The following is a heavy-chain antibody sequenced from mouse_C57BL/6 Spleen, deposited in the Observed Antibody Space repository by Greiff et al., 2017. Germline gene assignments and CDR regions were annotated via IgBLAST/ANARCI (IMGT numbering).Heavy chain of an antibody. CDR2: ILPGSGST. J-gene: IGHJ4*01. V-gene: IGHV1-9*01. CDR1: GYTFTGYW. D-gene: IGHD1-1*01. Sequence: QVQLKESGAELMKPGASVKLSCKATGYTFTGYWIEWVKQRPGHGLEWIGEILPGSGSTNYNEKFKGKATFTADTSSNTAYMQLSSLTTEDSAIYYCARGGYGSSPVYAMDYWGQGTSVTVSS. CDR3: ARGGYGSSPVYAMDY.